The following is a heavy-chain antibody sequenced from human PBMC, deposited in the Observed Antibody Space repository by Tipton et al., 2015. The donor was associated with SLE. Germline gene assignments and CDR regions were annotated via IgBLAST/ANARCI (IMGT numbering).Heavy chain of an antibody. CDR3: ACVVGAATHGFDI. D-gene: IGHD2-15*01. V-gene: IGHV3-48*03. CDR1: GFTFSSYE. J-gene: IGHJ3*02. CDR2: ISSSGSTI. Sequence: SLRLSCAASGFTFSSYEMNWVRQAPGKGLEWVSYISSSGSTIYYADSVKGRFTISRDNAKNSLYLQMNSLRAEDTAVYYCACVVGAATHGFDIWGQGTMLTVSS.